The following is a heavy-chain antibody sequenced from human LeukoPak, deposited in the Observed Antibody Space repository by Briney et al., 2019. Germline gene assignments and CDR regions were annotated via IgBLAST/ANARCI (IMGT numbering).Heavy chain of an antibody. V-gene: IGHV4-59*01. CDR3: ARTHRNYVWGSYRYMAPNYGMDV. CDR1: GGSISSYY. J-gene: IGHJ6*02. CDR2: VYYSGST. D-gene: IGHD3-16*02. Sequence: SETLSLTCTVSGGSISSYYWSWIRQPPGKGLEWIGYVYYSGSTNYNPSLKSRVTISVDTSKNQFSLKLSSVTAADTAVYYCARTHRNYVWGSYRYMAPNYGMDVWGQGTTVTVSS.